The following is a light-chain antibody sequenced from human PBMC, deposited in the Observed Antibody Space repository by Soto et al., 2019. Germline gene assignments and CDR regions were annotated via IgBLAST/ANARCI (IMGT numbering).Light chain of an antibody. CDR1: SSDVGGYNY. V-gene: IGLV2-14*01. CDR3: SSYTSSSTQV. J-gene: IGLJ2*01. CDR2: DVS. Sequence: QSALTQPASVSGSPGQSITISCTGTSSDVGGYNYVSWYQQHPGKAPKLMIYDVSNRPSGVSNRFSGSKSGNTASVTISGLQAEDEADYYCSSYTSSSTQVFGGGTKVTVL.